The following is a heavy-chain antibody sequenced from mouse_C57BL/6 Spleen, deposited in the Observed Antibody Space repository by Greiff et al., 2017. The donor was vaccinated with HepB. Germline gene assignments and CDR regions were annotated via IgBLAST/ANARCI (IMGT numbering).Heavy chain of an antibody. CDR2: INPNNGGT. Sequence: EVQLQQSGPELVKPGASVKIPCKASGYTFTDYNMDWVKQSHGKSLEWIGDINPNNGGTIYNQKFKGKATLTVDKSSSTAYMELRSLTSEDTAVYYCARRNWRCFDYWGQGTTLTVSS. CDR3: ARRNWRCFDY. V-gene: IGHV1-18*01. D-gene: IGHD4-1*01. CDR1: GYTFTDYN. J-gene: IGHJ2*01.